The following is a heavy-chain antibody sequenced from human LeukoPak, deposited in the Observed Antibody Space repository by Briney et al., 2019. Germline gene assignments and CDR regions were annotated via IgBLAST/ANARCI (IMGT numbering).Heavy chain of an antibody. J-gene: IGHJ4*02. Sequence: GGSLRLSCAASGFTLRTYSVNWVRQAPGKGLEWVSSISDGGTYKYYADSVKGRFTISRDSAKNSLYLQMNSLRAEDTAVYYCARSAPATAITDYWGQGTLVTVSS. D-gene: IGHD2-2*02. CDR2: ISDGGTYK. CDR3: ARSAPATAITDY. CDR1: GFTLRTYS. V-gene: IGHV3-21*01.